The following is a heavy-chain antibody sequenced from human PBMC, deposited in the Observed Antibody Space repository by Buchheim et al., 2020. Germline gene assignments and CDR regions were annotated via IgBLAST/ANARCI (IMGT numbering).Heavy chain of an antibody. CDR2: ISHDGDNK. CDR3: ARDPRVDSSSWYGDY. J-gene: IGHJ4*02. V-gene: IGHV3-30*03. Sequence: QVQLVESGGGVVQPGRSLRLSCVASGFHFSSFGMQWVRQTPGKGLDWVGLISHDGDNKYYADSVKGRFTISRDNSKNTLYLQMNSLRAEDTAVYYCARDPRVDSSSWYGDYWGQGTL. CDR1: GFHFSSFG. D-gene: IGHD6-13*01.